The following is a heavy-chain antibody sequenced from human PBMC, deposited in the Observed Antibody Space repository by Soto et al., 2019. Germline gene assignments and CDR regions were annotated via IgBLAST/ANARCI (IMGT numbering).Heavy chain of an antibody. D-gene: IGHD6-13*01. CDR3: ASSSGAAAGRYYYYGMDV. Sequence: ASVKVSCKASGYTFTNYYMHWVRQAPGQGLEWMGMINPRGGRTTYPQKFQGRVTITRDTSASTAYMELSSLRSEDTAVYYCASSSGAAAGRYYYYGMDVWGQGTTVTVSS. V-gene: IGHV1-46*01. CDR2: INPRGGRT. J-gene: IGHJ6*02. CDR1: GYTFTNYY.